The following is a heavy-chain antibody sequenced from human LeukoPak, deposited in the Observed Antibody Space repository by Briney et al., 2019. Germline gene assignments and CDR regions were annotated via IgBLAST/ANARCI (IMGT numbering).Heavy chain of an antibody. CDR3: AKALTIFGVVGFDY. Sequence: PGGSLRLSCAASGFTFDDYAMHWDRQAPGKGLEWVSGISWNSGSIGYADSVKGRYTISRDNAKNSLYLQMNSLRAEDTALYYCAKALTIFGVVGFDYWGQGTLVTVSS. J-gene: IGHJ4*02. CDR1: GFTFDDYA. D-gene: IGHD3-3*01. V-gene: IGHV3-9*01. CDR2: ISWNSGSI.